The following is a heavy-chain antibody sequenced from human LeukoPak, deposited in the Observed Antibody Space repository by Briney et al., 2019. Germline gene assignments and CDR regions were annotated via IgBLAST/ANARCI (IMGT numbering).Heavy chain of an antibody. V-gene: IGHV4-39*01. CDR1: GGSISGSSFC. CDR3: ARHYGLNYYDSSAYEY. J-gene: IGHJ4*02. Sequence: SETLSLTCTVSGGSISGSSFCWGWIRQPPGKGLEWIGRVYESGSTFYSPSLKSRVTISIDTSKNQFSLKLNSVTAADTAVYFCARHYGLNYYDSSAYEYWGQGTLVTVSS. CDR2: VYESGST. D-gene: IGHD3-22*01.